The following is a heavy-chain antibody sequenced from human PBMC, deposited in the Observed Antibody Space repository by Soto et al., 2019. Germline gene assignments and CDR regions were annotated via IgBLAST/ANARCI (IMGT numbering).Heavy chain of an antibody. D-gene: IGHD4-17*01. J-gene: IGHJ1*01. V-gene: IGHV1-24*01. CDR3: ATNYGDYGYFQH. CDR1: GYTLTELS. CDR2: FDPEDGET. Sequence: ASVKVSCKVSGYTLTELSMHWVRQAPGKGLEWMGGFDPEDGETIYAQKFQGRVTMTEDTSTDTAYMELSSLRSEDTAVYYCATNYGDYGYFQHWGQGTLVTVSS.